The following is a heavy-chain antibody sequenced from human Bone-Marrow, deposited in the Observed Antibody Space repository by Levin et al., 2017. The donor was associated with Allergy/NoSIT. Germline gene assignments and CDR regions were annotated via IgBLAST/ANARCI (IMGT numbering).Heavy chain of an antibody. Sequence: GGSLRLSCKASGYIFTNYLIHWVRQAPGQGLEWMGWINGGNGDTKYSQKFQGRVTITRDTSASTSYMELSSLTLEDTALYYCARDGAANDVWGNWFDPWAREPWSSSPQ. CDR1: GYIFTNYL. D-gene: IGHD3-16*01. J-gene: IGHJ5*02. CDR2: INGGNGDT. V-gene: IGHV1-3*01. CDR3: ARDGAANDVWGNWFDP.